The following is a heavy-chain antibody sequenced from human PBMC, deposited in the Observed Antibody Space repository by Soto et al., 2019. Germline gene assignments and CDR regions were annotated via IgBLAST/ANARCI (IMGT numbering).Heavy chain of an antibody. V-gene: IGHV3-23*01. CDR2: ITGSGNKI. CDR1: GFSFLTYG. D-gene: IGHD6-13*01. Sequence: GALRLACTVSGFSFLTYGMTWVRQGPGKGLEWVAAITGSGNKINYADSVKGRFTISRDTAKNTLFLEMNSLTAEDTGVYYCAKGIAAIDTWGQGTSVTVYS. J-gene: IGHJ5*02. CDR3: AKGIAAIDT.